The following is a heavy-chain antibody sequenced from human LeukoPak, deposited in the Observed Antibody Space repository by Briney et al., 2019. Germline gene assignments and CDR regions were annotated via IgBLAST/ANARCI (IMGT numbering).Heavy chain of an antibody. V-gene: IGHV1-69*06. J-gene: IGHJ4*02. CDR3: AAMYTVREVIIGDDY. CDR2: IIPLFGTP. CDR1: GGAFSSYV. D-gene: IGHD3-10*01. Sequence: ASVKVSCKASGGAFSSYVLSWVRQAPGQGLEWMGGIIPLFGTPNYAQKFQGRVTITADISTTTVYMDLNSLRSEDTAVYYCAAMYTVREVIIGDDYWGQGTLVTVSS.